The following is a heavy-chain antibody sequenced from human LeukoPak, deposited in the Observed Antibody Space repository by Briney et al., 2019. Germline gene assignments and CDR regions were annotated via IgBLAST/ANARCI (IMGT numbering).Heavy chain of an antibody. CDR2: ISFSGST. V-gene: IGHV4-59*01. J-gene: IGHJ4*02. CDR1: GGSISSYC. Sequence: PSETLSLTCTVSGGSISSYCWSWIRQPPGKRLEWIGHISFSGSTNYNPSLKSRVTISVDTSKNQFSLKLSSVTAADTAVYYCASRSSIWSGYQDTLYYFDSWGQGTLVTVSS. D-gene: IGHD3-3*01. CDR3: ASRSSIWSGYQDTLYYFDS.